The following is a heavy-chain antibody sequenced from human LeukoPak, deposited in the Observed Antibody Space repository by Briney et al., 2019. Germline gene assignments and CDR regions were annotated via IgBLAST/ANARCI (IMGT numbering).Heavy chain of an antibody. CDR3: ARGQWLGAVQDI. J-gene: IGHJ3*02. D-gene: IGHD6-19*01. V-gene: IGHV4-34*01. CDR2: INHSGST. CDR1: GGSFSGYY. Sequence: PSETLSLTCAVYGGSFSGYYWSWIRQPPGRGLEWMGEINHSGSTNYTRSLKSRVTISVDTSKNQFSLKLSSVTAADTAVYYCARGQWLGAVQDIWGQGTMVTVSS.